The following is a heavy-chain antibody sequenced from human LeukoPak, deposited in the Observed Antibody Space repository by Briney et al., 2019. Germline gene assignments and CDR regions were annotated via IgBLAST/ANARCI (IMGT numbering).Heavy chain of an antibody. J-gene: IGHJ4*02. CDR2: IKGDGSKK. CDR3: ARGLPNEYFDY. D-gene: IGHD1-1*01. Sequence: GGSLRLSCTASGFTFSSYWMSWVRQAPGKGLEWVADIKGDGSKKYYADSVKGRFTISRDNAKNSLYLQMNSLRAEDTAVYYCARGLPNEYFDYWGQGTLVTVSS. V-gene: IGHV3-7*02. CDR1: GFTFSSYW.